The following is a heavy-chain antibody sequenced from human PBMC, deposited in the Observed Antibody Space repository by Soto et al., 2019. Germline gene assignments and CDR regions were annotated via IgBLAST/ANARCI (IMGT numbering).Heavy chain of an antibody. Sequence: SETLSLTCAVSGYSISSGYYWGWIRQPPGKGLEWIGSIYHSGSTYYNPSLKSRVTISVDTSKNQFSLKLSSVTAADTAVYYCASTAMVIGAPYYWGQGTLVTVPS. CDR1: GYSISSGYY. V-gene: IGHV4-38-2*01. CDR2: IYHSGST. J-gene: IGHJ4*02. CDR3: ASTAMVIGAPYY. D-gene: IGHD5-18*01.